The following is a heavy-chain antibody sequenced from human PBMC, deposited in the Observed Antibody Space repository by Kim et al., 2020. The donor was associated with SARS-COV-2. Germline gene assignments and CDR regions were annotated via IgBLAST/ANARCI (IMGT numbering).Heavy chain of an antibody. D-gene: IGHD3-10*01. Sequence: SETLSLTCSVSGGSISISTYYWSWIRQPPGKGLEWIGHIYYNGNTNYNHPLKSRVTMSVDTSKNQFSLTLNSVTAADTAVYYCARHPGSYHYGMDVWGQGTTVTVSS. CDR2: IYYNGNT. CDR3: ARHPGSYHYGMDV. CDR1: GGSISISTYY. V-gene: IGHV4-61*05. J-gene: IGHJ6*02.